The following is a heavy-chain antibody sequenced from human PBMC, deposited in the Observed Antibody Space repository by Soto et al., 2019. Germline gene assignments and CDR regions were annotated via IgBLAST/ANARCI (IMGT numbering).Heavy chain of an antibody. CDR3: AKAADTSGYYPHF. V-gene: IGHV3-9*01. J-gene: IGHJ4*02. CDR2: ISWNSGGR. Sequence: GGSLRLSYVGYGLKFGHYALYWVRQAPGNGLEWVSGISWNSGGRGYADSVKGRFTISRDNGQNSLFLQMDSLRPDDTAVYYCAKAADTSGYYPHFWGEGT. D-gene: IGHD3-22*01. CDR1: GLKFGHYA.